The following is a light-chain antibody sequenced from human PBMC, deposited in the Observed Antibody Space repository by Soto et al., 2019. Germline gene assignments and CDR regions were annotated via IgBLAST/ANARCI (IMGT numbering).Light chain of an antibody. V-gene: IGLV2-14*01. CDR1: SSDVGGYNY. Sequence: QSALTQPASVSGSPGQSITISCTGTSSDVGGYNYVSWYQQHPGKAPKLMIYDVSNRPSGVSNRFSGSKSGNTASLTISGLQFEDEPDYYCSSYTSSSTLVVFGRGTKVTVL. J-gene: IGLJ2*01. CDR2: DVS. CDR3: SSYTSSSTLVV.